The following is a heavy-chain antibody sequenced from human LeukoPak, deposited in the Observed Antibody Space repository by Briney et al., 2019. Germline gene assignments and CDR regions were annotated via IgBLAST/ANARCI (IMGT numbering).Heavy chain of an antibody. V-gene: IGHV3-21*04. D-gene: IGHD6-13*01. CDR1: GFTFSTYV. CDR2: IIVGAEYI. Sequence: GGSLRLSCAASGFTFSTYVMNWFRQAPGKGLEWVSTIIVGAEYIFYADSVKGRFTISRDNAKNSLYLQMNSLGAEDTAVYYCARRGTSSSWAHFDYWGQGTLITVCS. CDR3: ARRGTSSSWAHFDY. J-gene: IGHJ4*02.